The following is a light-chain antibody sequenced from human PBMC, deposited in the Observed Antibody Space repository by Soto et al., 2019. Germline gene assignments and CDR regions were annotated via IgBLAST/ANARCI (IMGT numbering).Light chain of an antibody. V-gene: IGKV3-20*01. CDR2: ATS. Sequence: VVLTQSPCTLSLSPGERATLSCTTTQSISSSSLAWYQQKPVQAPRLLIYATSRRTAGIPHRFGGSRSGTDFSLTITRLEPSAFAVYDCQHYGSSPLYSLGKGTKLELK. J-gene: IGKJ2*01. CDR1: QSISSSS. CDR3: QHYGSSPLYS.